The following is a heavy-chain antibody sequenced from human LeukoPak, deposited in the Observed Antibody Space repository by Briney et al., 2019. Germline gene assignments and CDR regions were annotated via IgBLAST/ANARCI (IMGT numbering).Heavy chain of an antibody. CDR2: IYYSGST. CDR3: ATMVRGVIIQYYFDY. D-gene: IGHD3-10*01. J-gene: IGHJ4*02. CDR1: GGSISSGGYY. V-gene: IGHV4-31*03. Sequence: TPSETLSLTCTVSGGSISSGGYYWSWIRQHPGKGLEWIGYIYYSGSTYYNPSLKSRVTISVDTSKNQFSLKLSSVTAADTAVYYCATMVRGVIIQYYFDYWGQGTLVTVSS.